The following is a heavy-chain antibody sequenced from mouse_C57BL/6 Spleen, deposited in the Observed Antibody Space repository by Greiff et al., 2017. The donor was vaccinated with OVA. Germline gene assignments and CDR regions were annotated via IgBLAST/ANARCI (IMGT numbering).Heavy chain of an antibody. J-gene: IGHJ4*01. Sequence: VQLQQPGAELVKPGASVKLSCKASGYTFTSYWMHWVKQRPGRGLEWIGRIDPNSGGTKYNEKFKSKATLTVDKPSSTAYMQLSSLTSEDSAVYYCARSNDYGGYAMDYWGQGTSVTVSS. CDR2: IDPNSGGT. CDR1: GYTFTSYW. D-gene: IGHD1-1*02. CDR3: ARSNDYGGYAMDY. V-gene: IGHV1-72*01.